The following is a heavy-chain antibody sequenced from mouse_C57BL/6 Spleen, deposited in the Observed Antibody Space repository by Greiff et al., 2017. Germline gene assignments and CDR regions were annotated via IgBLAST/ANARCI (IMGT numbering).Heavy chain of an antibody. CDR2: IDPNSGGT. J-gene: IGHJ3*01. V-gene: IGHV1-72*01. Sequence: QVQLKQPGAELVKPGASVKLSCKASGYTFTSYWMHWVKQRPGRGLEWIGRIDPNSGGTKYNEKFKSKATLTVDKPSSTAYMQLSSLTSEDSAVYYCARSGGTTASFAYWGQGTLVTVSA. CDR1: GYTFTSYW. D-gene: IGHD1-1*01. CDR3: ARSGGTTASFAY.